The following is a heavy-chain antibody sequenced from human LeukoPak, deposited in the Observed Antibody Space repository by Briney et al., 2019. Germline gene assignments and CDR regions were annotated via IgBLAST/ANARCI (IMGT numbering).Heavy chain of an antibody. Sequence: PSETLSLTCAVYGGSCDDYYCSWLRQPPGKGLEWIGEIHPSGIFYYNSSLLSRVTILIDTSKSQFSLRLTSVTAADTAFYYCARGRDRSKAGDHWGQGSLVTVSS. V-gene: IGHV4-34*01. CDR3: ARGRDRSKAGDH. J-gene: IGHJ4*02. D-gene: IGHD5-24*01. CDR1: GGSCDDYY. CDR2: IHPSGIF.